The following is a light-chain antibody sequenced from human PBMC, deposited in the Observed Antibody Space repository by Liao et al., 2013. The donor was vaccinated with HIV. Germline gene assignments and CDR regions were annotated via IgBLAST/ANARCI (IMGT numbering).Light chain of an antibody. CDR2: YDS. CDR1: NIGSKS. Sequence: SYVLTQPPSVSVAPGKTARITCGGTNIGSKSVHWYQQRPGQAPVLLIYYDSDRPSGIPERFSGSNSGNTATLTISRVEAGDEADYYCQVWDSSSDHRVFGRGTKLTVL. CDR3: QVWDSSSDHRV. V-gene: IGLV3-21*04. J-gene: IGLJ3*02.